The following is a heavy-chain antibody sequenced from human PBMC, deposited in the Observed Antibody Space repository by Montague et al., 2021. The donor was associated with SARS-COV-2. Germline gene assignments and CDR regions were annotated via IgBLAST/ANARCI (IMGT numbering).Heavy chain of an antibody. CDR1: GFTFSGYA. J-gene: IGHJ4*02. CDR2: VSATGRST. Sequence: SLRLSCAASGFTFSGYAMTWVRQAPGKGLEWVSTVSATGRSTYYADSVKGRFTISRDNSKNTLFLQMTTLTTEDTAVYYCAKDHDAGHKWWIQSFCFDRWGGGTLVTVSS. D-gene: IGHD5-18*01. V-gene: IGHV3-23*01. CDR3: AKDHDAGHKWWIQSFCFDR.